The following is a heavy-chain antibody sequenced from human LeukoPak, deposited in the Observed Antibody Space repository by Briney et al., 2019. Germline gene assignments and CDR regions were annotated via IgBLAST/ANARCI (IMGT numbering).Heavy chain of an antibody. Sequence: GASVKVSCKASGYTFTSYYMHWVRQAPGQGLEWMGIINPSGGSTSYAQKFQGRVTMTRDMSTSTVYMELSSLRSEDTAVYYCASADYYGSGSYFYYYYYYMDVWGKGTTVTVSS. CDR3: ASADYYGSGSYFYYYYYYMDV. CDR1: GYTFTSYY. CDR2: INPSGGST. J-gene: IGHJ6*03. D-gene: IGHD3-10*01. V-gene: IGHV1-46*01.